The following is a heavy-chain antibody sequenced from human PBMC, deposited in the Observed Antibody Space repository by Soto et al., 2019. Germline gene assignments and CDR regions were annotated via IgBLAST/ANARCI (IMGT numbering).Heavy chain of an antibody. CDR1: GGSISGGTYY. J-gene: IGHJ6*02. V-gene: IGHV4-31*03. D-gene: IGHD2-21*01. Sequence: QVQLQESGPGLVKPSQTLSLTCTVSGGSISGGTYYWSWIRQPPGQGLEWIGYIYFSGTTYYNPSLKSRVIISVDRSKTQFSLRLRSVTAADTAVYYCARGDWPTQMDVWGQGTTVTVSS. CDR3: ARGDWPTQMDV. CDR2: IYFSGTT.